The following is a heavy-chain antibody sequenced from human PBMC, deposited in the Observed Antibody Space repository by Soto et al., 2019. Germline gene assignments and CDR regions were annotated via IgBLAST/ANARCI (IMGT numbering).Heavy chain of an antibody. V-gene: IGHV4-4*02. CDR1: GGSISSSNW. Sequence: QVQLQESGPGLVKPSGTLSLTCAVSGGSISSSNWWSWVRQPPGKGLEWIGETYHSGSTNYNPSLKSRVTISVDKSKNQFSLKLSSVTAADTAVYYCARDLAIVVVPAASHGWFDPWGQGTLVTVSS. CDR3: ARDLAIVVVPAASHGWFDP. J-gene: IGHJ5*02. CDR2: TYHSGST. D-gene: IGHD2-2*01.